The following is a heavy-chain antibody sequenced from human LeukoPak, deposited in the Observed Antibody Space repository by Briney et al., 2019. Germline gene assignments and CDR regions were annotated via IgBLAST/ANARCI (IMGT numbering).Heavy chain of an antibody. CDR2: ISNSGSS. J-gene: IGHJ4*02. Sequence: KPSETLSLTCSVPGGSVRSEYWSWIRQPPGKRLEWIGYISNSGSSDYNPSLTSRVSMSSGTTKNELSLKLDSVTAADTAVYYCVRGYRNNWRFDYWGQGTLVTVSS. CDR1: GGSVRSEY. CDR3: VRGYRNNWRFDY. D-gene: IGHD6-13*01. V-gene: IGHV4-59*02.